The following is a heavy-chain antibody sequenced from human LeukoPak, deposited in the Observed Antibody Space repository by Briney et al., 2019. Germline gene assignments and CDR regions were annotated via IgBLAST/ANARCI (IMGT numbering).Heavy chain of an antibody. CDR2: IYYSGST. CDR3: ARGDCSSTSCKRNYYYGMDV. V-gene: IGHV4-59*08. D-gene: IGHD2-2*01. Sequence: SETLSLTCTVSGGSISSYYWSWIRQPPGKGLEWIGYIYYSGSTNYNPSLKSRVTISVDTSKNQFSLKLNSVTAADTAVYYCARGDCSSTSCKRNYYYGMDVWGQGTTVTVSS. J-gene: IGHJ6*02. CDR1: GGSISSYY.